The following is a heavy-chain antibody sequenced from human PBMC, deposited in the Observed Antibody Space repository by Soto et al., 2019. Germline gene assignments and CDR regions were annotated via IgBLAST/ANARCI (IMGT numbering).Heavy chain of an antibody. CDR1: GFTVSSNY. CDR2: IYSGGST. J-gene: IGHJ4*02. D-gene: IGHD3-16*01. CDR3: ARGLLGDYFDY. V-gene: IGHV3-53*04. Sequence: GGSLRLSCAASGFTVSSNYMSRVRQAPGKGLEWVSVIYSGGSTYYADSVKGRFTISRHNSKNTLYLQMNSLRAEDTAVYYCARGLLGDYFDYWGQGTLVTVSS.